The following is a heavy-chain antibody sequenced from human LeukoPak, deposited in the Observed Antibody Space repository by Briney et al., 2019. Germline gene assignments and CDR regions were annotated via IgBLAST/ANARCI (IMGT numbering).Heavy chain of an antibody. CDR3: ARGVYIAAAQYGY. V-gene: IGHV4-59*01. CDR2: IYYSGTT. CDR1: GGSISSYY. J-gene: IGHJ4*02. Sequence: SESLSLSSAVSGGSISSYYWSWIRHPPAQGLGWIGYIYYSGTTNYNPSLKSRVTISVDTSKNQFSLKLSSVTAADTAVYYCARGVYIAAAQYGYWGQGTLVTVSS. D-gene: IGHD6-13*01.